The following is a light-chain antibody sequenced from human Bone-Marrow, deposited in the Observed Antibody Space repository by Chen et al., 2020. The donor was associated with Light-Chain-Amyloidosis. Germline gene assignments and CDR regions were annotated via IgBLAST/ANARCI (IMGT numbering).Light chain of an antibody. CDR1: QTISSNY. J-gene: IGKJ4*01. V-gene: IGKV3-20*01. CDR3: QQYGTSPLT. Sequence: EIVLTQSPGTLSLSPGEGANLSCRASQTISSNYLTWYQQKFGQAPRLLIYGSSSRATGIPDRFTGSGSGTDFPLTINRLEPEDFAMYYCQQYGTSPLTFRGGTKVEIK. CDR2: GSS.